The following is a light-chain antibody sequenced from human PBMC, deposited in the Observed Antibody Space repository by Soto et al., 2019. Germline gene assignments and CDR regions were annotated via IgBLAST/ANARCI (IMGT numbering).Light chain of an antibody. Sequence: DIQMTHSPSTLCSFVGDRVASTSRCSQRISSWLAWYQQKPGKAPKFLIYDGSTLESGVPSRFSGSGSGTEFTLTISSLQSEDFAVYYCQQYNNWPLWTFGQGTKVDIK. CDR1: QRISSW. CDR2: DGS. V-gene: IGKV1-5*01. CDR3: QQYNNWPLWT. J-gene: IGKJ1*01.